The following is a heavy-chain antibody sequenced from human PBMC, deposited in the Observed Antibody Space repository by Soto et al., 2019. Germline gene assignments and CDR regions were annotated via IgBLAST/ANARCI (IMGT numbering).Heavy chain of an antibody. D-gene: IGHD2-21*02. CDR2: IRSKAYGGTT. CDR1: GFTFGDYA. Sequence: EVQLVESGGGLVQPGRSLRLSCTASGFTFGDYAMSWVRQAPGKGLEWVGFIRSKAYGGTTEYAASVKGRFTISRDDSKSIACLQMNSLKTEDTAVYYCTRRVWSGVTAIGGYFDYWGQGTLVTVSS. CDR3: TRRVWSGVTAIGGYFDY. V-gene: IGHV3-49*04. J-gene: IGHJ4*02.